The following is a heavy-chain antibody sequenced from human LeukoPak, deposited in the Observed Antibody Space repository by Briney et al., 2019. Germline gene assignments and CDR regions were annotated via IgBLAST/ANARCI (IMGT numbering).Heavy chain of an antibody. Sequence: QSGGSLRLSCAASGFTFSSYAMSWVRQAPGKGLEWVSAISGSGGSTYYADSVKGRFTISRDNSKNTLYLQMNSLRAEDTAVYYCAKVKTTVTISSLLGGSVNWFDPWGQGTLVTVSS. CDR1: GFTFSSYA. J-gene: IGHJ5*02. CDR3: AKVKTTVTISSLLGGSVNWFDP. CDR2: ISGSGGST. D-gene: IGHD4-17*01. V-gene: IGHV3-23*01.